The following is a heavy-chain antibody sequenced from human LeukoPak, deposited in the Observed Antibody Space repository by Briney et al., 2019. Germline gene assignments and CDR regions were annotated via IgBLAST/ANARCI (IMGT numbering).Heavy chain of an antibody. CDR2: ISRTSSDI. Sequence: GGSLRVSCAASGFSFSGYSMSWVRQAPGKGLEWVSFISRTSSDIYHADSVKGRFTISRDNAKNSLYLQMNSLRAEDTAVYYCARDLPAAVDWGQGTLVTVSS. J-gene: IGHJ4*02. CDR3: ARDLPAAVD. D-gene: IGHD2-2*01. CDR1: GFSFSGYS. V-gene: IGHV3-21*01.